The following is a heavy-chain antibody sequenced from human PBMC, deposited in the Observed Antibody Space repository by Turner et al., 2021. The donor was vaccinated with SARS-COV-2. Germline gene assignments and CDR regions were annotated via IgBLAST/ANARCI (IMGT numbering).Heavy chain of an antibody. V-gene: IGHV1-18*01. J-gene: IGHJ4*02. D-gene: IGHD2-15*01. Sequence: QVQLVQSGAEVTTPGASVKVSCKASGYTFTSYGISWVRQAPGQGLEWMGWISAYNGNTNYAQKLQGRVTMTTDTSTSTAYMELRSLRSDDTAVYYCARDLPSTPTVVTKYWGQGTLVTVSS. CDR2: ISAYNGNT. CDR3: ARDLPSTPTVVTKY. CDR1: GYTFTSYG.